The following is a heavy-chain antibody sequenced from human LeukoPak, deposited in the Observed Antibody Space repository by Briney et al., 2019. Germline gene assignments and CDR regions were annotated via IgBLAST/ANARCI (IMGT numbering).Heavy chain of an antibody. CDR1: GFTFSSYW. D-gene: IGHD4-23*01. Sequence: GGSLRLSCAASGFTFSSYWMHWVRHAPGKGLVWVSRINSDGSSTSYADSVKGRFTISRDNAKNTLYLQMNSLRAEDTAVYYCARASRYYGGNPLDYWGQGTLVTVSS. CDR2: INSDGSST. CDR3: ARASRYYGGNPLDY. V-gene: IGHV3-74*01. J-gene: IGHJ4*02.